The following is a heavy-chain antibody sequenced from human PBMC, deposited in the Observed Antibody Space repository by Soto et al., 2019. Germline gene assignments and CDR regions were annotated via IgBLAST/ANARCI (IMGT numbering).Heavy chain of an antibody. CDR1: DASINSGGYY. Sequence: SETLSLTCTVSDASINSGGYYWSWIRQHPGKGLEWIGFIYYSGTTYYNPSLKSRVATSVDTSKNQFSLRLSSVTAADTAVYYCARGLIVMLAGIEELINSHFDSWGQGTLVTSPQ. D-gene: IGHD2-21*02. J-gene: IGHJ4*02. CDR3: ARGLIVMLAGIEELINSHFDS. CDR2: IYYSGTT. V-gene: IGHV4-31*03.